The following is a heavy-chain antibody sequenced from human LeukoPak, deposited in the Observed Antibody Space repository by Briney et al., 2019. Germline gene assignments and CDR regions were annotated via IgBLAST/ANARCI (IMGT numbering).Heavy chain of an antibody. CDR2: ISGHNDNA. J-gene: IGHJ4*02. V-gene: IGHV1-18*01. CDR1: GYTFENYG. CDR3: ATSDALPGDY. Sequence: ASVNVSCKASGYTFENYGIMWVRQAPGQGLEWMGWISGHNDNAKYAQKVQGRVTMTTDTSTGTAYLELRSLRSDDTAVYYCATSDALPGDYWGQGTLVTVSS.